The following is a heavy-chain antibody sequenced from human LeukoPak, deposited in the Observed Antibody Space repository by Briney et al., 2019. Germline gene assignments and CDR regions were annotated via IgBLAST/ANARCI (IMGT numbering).Heavy chain of an antibody. CDR3: ARADYDFWSGYYGY. J-gene: IGHJ4*02. V-gene: IGHV3-23*01. CDR2: ISGSGGST. D-gene: IGHD3-3*01. CDR1: GFTFSSYA. Sequence: GGSLRLSCAASGFTFSSYAMSWVRQAPGKGLEWVSAISGSGGSTYYADSVKGRFTISRDNSKNTLYLQMNSLRAEDTAVYYCARADYDFWSGYYGYWGQGTLVTVSS.